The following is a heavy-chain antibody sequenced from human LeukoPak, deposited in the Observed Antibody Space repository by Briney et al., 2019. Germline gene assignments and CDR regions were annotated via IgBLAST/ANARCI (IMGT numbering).Heavy chain of an antibody. CDR2: IKSDGSVT. J-gene: IGHJ4*02. CDR1: GFTLSSYW. V-gene: IGHV3-74*01. Sequence: GGSLRLSCAASGFTLSSYWMHWVRQAPGKGLVWVSRIKSDGSVTSYADSVKGRFTISRDNAKNTLYLQMNSLRAEDTAVYYCTRGSAVAGTGDYWGQGTLVTVSS. CDR3: TRGSAVAGTGDY. D-gene: IGHD6-19*01.